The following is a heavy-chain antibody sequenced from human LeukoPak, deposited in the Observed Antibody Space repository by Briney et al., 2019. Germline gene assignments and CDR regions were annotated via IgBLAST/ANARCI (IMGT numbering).Heavy chain of an antibody. CDR1: GFTVSSNY. V-gene: IGHV3-53*01. Sequence: GGSLRLSCAASGFTVSSNYMSWVRQAPGKGLEWVSVIYSGGSTCYADSVKGRFTISRDNSKNTLYLQMNSLRAEDTAVYYCARETTVTTAFDYWGQGTLVTVSS. J-gene: IGHJ4*02. CDR3: ARETTVTTAFDY. D-gene: IGHD4-17*01. CDR2: IYSGGST.